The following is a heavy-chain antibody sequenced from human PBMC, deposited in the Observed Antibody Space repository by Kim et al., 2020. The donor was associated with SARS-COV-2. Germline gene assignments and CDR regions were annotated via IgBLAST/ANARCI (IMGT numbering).Heavy chain of an antibody. CDR2: ST. CDR3: AKDGRTFDI. Sequence: STVSADSVKGRFTISRDNSKNPLYLQMNSLRGEDTAVYYCAKDGRTFDIWGQGTMVTVSS. J-gene: IGHJ3*02. V-gene: IGHV3-23*01.